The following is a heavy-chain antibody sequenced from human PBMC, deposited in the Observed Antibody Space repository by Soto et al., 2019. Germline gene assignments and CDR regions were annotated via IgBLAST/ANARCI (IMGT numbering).Heavy chain of an antibody. CDR3: ARDALHYTFFGVVINPYYFDF. CDR1: GFTFSSYW. V-gene: IGHV3-7*05. CDR2: IKQDGSEK. J-gene: IGHJ4*02. Sequence: GGSLRLSCAASGFTFSSYWMSWVRQASGKGLEWVANIKQDGSEKYYVDSVKGRFTISRDNAKNSLYLQMNSLRAEDTAVYYCARDALHYTFFGVVINPYYFDFWSQGTLVTVSS. D-gene: IGHD3-3*01.